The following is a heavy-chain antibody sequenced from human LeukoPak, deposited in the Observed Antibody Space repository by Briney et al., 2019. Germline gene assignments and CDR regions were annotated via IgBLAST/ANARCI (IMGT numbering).Heavy chain of an antibody. Sequence: GGSLRLSCAASGFTFSSYSMNWVRQAPGKGLEWVSSISSSSSYIYCADSVKGRFTISRDNAKNSLYLQMNSLRAEDTAVYYCARGASQQLVFDYWGQGTLVTVSS. V-gene: IGHV3-21*01. D-gene: IGHD6-13*01. J-gene: IGHJ4*02. CDR2: ISSSSSYI. CDR1: GFTFSSYS. CDR3: ARGASQQLVFDY.